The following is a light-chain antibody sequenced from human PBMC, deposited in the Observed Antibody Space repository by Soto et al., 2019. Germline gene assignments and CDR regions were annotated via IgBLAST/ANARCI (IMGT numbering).Light chain of an antibody. CDR2: GAS. Sequence: EIVITQSPATLSVSPGERATLSCRASQSVSSNLAWYQQNPGQAPRLLIYGASTRATGIPARFSGSGSGTEFTLTISSLQSEDFAVYYCQQYNNWPPWTFGQGTKVEIK. J-gene: IGKJ1*01. V-gene: IGKV3-15*01. CDR1: QSVSSN. CDR3: QQYNNWPPWT.